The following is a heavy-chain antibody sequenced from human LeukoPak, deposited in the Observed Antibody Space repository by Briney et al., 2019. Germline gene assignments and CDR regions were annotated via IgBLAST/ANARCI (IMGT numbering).Heavy chain of an antibody. V-gene: IGHV1-2*02. CDR3: AIVLVGYSYGYNY. Sequence: GASVTVTCTASGYTFTGYYMHWVRQAPGQGLEWMGWINPNSGGTNYAQKFQGRVTMTRDTSISTAYMELSRLRSDDTAVYYCAIVLVGYSYGYNYWGQGTLVTVSS. CDR1: GYTFTGYY. CDR2: INPNSGGT. J-gene: IGHJ4*02. D-gene: IGHD5-18*01.